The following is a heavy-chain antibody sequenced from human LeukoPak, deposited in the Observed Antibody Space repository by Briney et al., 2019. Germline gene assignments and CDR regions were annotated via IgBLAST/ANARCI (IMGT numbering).Heavy chain of an antibody. CDR1: GFTFSSYS. D-gene: IGHD1-1*01. J-gene: IGHJ4*02. Sequence: GGSLRLSCAASGFTFSSYSMSWVRQAPGKGLEWVACIRGSGRRVDYADSGKGRVTISRDNSKHTLSLQMHSLTAEDTAVYYCAKNPRLEGWIYFDSWGQGILVTVSS. CDR2: IRGSGRRV. CDR3: AKNPRLEGWIYFDS. V-gene: IGHV3-23*01.